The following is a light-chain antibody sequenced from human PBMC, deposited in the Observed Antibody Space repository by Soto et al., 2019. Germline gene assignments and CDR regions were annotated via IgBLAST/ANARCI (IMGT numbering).Light chain of an antibody. CDR2: GAS. V-gene: IGKV3-15*01. Sequence: EIVMTQSPATLSVSPGERATLSCRASQSVTSNLAWYQQKPGQAPRLLIYGASTRATGIPARVSGSGSGTEFTLTISSLQSEDFSVYYCQQRETVGQGTKVEIK. CDR3: QQRET. CDR1: QSVTSN. J-gene: IGKJ1*01.